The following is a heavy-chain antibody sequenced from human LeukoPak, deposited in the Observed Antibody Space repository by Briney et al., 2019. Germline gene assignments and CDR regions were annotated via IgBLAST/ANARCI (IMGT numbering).Heavy chain of an antibody. Sequence: ASVKVSCTASGYTFTGYYIHWVRQAPGQGLDWMGRINPNNGGTNYAQKFQGRATMTRDMSMRTAYMELSRLRSDDTAVYYCAGEDNSSGYRPFDIWGQGTMVTVPS. CDR3: AGEDNSSGYRPFDI. V-gene: IGHV1-2*06. CDR1: GYTFTGYY. CDR2: INPNNGGT. J-gene: IGHJ3*02. D-gene: IGHD3-22*01.